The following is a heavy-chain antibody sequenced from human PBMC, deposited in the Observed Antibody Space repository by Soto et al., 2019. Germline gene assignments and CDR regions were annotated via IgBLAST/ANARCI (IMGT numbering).Heavy chain of an antibody. J-gene: IGHJ4*02. V-gene: IGHV3-23*01. Sequence: GGSLRLSCAASGFTFSSYAMSWVRQAPGKGLEWVSAISGSGGSTYYADSVKGRLTISRDNAKNTLYLQLNSLRAEDTAVYYCARGGAYGDYRSDFWGQGTLVTVSS. CDR2: ISGSGGST. CDR3: ARGGAYGDYRSDF. CDR1: GFTFSSYA. D-gene: IGHD4-17*01.